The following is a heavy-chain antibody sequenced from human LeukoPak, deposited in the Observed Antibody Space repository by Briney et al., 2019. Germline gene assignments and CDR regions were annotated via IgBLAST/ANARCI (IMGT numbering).Heavy chain of an antibody. D-gene: IGHD5-12*01. J-gene: IGHJ4*02. CDR2: IKSDGSST. CDR3: ARDRGYTQDY. V-gene: IGHV3-74*01. CDR1: GFTFSSYW. Sequence: PGGSLRLSCAASGFTFSSYWMHWVRQAPGKGLVWVSLIKSDGSSTSYAGSVKGRFTISRDNAKNTLYLQMNSLRAEDTAVYYCARDRGYTQDYWGQGTLVTVSS.